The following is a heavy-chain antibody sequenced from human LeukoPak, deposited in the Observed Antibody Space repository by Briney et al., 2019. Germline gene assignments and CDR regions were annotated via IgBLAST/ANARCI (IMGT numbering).Heavy chain of an antibody. V-gene: IGHV3-53*01. CDR1: GFTVSSNY. J-gene: IGHJ6*03. CDR3: ARVTDGSGSYYMAYYYYYMDV. CDR2: IYSSGGA. Sequence: GGSLRLSCAASGFTVSSNYMSWVRQAPGKGLECVSVIYSSGGAYYADSVKGRFTISRDNSKNTLYLQMNSLRAEDTAVYYCARVTDGSGSYYMAYYYYYMDVWGKGTTVTISS. D-gene: IGHD3-10*01.